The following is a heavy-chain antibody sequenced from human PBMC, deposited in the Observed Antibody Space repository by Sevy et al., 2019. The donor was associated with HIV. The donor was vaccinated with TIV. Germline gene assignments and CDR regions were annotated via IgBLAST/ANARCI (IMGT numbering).Heavy chain of an antibody. D-gene: IGHD5-18*01. J-gene: IGHJ4*01. CDR2: INEDGSRL. CDR1: GFTISESW. V-gene: IGHV3-7*01. Sequence: GGSLRLSCVASGFTISESWMTWVRQAPGKGLERIAFINEDGSRLGYVDSVRGRFTISRENTKNSLYLQMNSLRAEDTAVYFCARDRAYSALDYWGQEPWSPSPQ. CDR3: ARDRAYSALDY.